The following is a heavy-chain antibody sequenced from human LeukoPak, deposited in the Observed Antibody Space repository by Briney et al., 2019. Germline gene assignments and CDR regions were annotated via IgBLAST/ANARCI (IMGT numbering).Heavy chain of an antibody. CDR2: FYPGDSDT. CDR3: ARRYYYDSSGRDYGMDV. Sequence: GESLKISCKGSGYSFTSYWIGWVRQMPGKGLEWMRIFYPGDSDTRYSPSFQGQVTISADKSISTAYLQWSSLKASDTAMYYCARRYYYDSSGRDYGMDVWGQGTTVTVSS. V-gene: IGHV5-51*01. J-gene: IGHJ6*02. CDR1: GYSFTSYW. D-gene: IGHD3-22*01.